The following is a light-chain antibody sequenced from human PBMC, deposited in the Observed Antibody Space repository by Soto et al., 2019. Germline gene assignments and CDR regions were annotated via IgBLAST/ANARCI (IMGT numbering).Light chain of an antibody. J-gene: IGKJ1*01. V-gene: IGKV1-39*01. CDR3: QQYNNWPPET. CDR2: ASS. Sequence: DIQRTQSPSSLSASVGERATITRRASQSISNSLNWYQQKPGRAPQLLIYASSSLQSLVPSRFSGSGSGTEFTLTISSLQSEDFAVYYCQQYNNWPPETFGQGTQVEIK. CDR1: QSISNS.